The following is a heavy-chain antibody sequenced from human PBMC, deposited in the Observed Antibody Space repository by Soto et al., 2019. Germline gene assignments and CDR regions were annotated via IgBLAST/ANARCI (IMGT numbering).Heavy chain of an antibody. CDR2: ISSNGGTT. D-gene: IGHD3-10*01. V-gene: IGHV3-64*01. J-gene: IGHJ4*02. CDR1: GFTFSSYA. Sequence: GGSLRLSCAASGFTFSSYAMHWVRQAPGKGLEYVSAISSNGGTTYYANSVKGRFTISRDNSKNTLYLQMSSLRAEDTAVYYCAKASGWFGEFDYWGQGTLVTVSS. CDR3: AKASGWFGEFDY.